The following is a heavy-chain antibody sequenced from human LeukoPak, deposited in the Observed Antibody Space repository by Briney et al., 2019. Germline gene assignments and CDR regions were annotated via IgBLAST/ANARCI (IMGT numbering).Heavy chain of an antibody. CDR3: AREARHWYFDL. J-gene: IGHJ2*01. CDR2: ISSSSSYI. CDR1: GFTFSSYS. Sequence: GGSLRLSCAASGFTFSSYSMNWVRQAPGKGLEWVSSISSSSSYIYYADSVKGRFTISRDNAKNSLYLQMNSLRAEDMAVYYCAREARHWYFDLWGRGTLVTVSS. V-gene: IGHV3-21*01.